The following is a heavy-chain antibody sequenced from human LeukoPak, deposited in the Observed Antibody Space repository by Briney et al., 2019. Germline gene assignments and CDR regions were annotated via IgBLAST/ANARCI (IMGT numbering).Heavy chain of an antibody. CDR3: ARVRYNWNAANAFDI. D-gene: IGHD1-20*01. Sequence: GRSLRLSCAASGFTFSSYGMHWVRQAPGKGLEWVAVIWYDGSNKYYADSVKGRFTISRDNSKNTLYLQMNSLRAEDTAVYYCARVRYNWNAANAFDIWGQGTMVTVSS. CDR2: IWYDGSNK. J-gene: IGHJ3*02. V-gene: IGHV3-33*01. CDR1: GFTFSSYG.